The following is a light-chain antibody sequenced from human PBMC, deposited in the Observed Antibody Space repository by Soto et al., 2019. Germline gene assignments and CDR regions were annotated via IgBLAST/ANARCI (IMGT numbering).Light chain of an antibody. J-gene: IGKJ1*01. CDR1: QSISSY. CDR3: QQSYSTPWT. CDR2: AAS. V-gene: IGKV1-39*01. Sequence: DLPMTQPPSSLSASVGDRVTITCRASQSISSYLNWYQQKPGKAPKLLIYAASSLQSGVPSRFSGSGSGTDFTLTISSLQPDDFATYYCQQSYSTPWTFGQGTKVEIK.